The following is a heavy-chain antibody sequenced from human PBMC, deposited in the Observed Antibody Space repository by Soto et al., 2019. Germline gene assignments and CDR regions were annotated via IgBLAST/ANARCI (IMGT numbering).Heavy chain of an antibody. Sequence: ASVKVSCKASGYTFTGYYMHWVRHAPGQGLEWMGWINPNSGGTNYAQKFQGRVTMTRDTSISTAYMELSRLRSDDTAVYYCASSLAVAAPGDAFDIWGQGTMVTVSS. J-gene: IGHJ3*02. CDR2: INPNSGGT. CDR1: GYTFTGYY. D-gene: IGHD6-19*01. V-gene: IGHV1-2*02. CDR3: ASSLAVAAPGDAFDI.